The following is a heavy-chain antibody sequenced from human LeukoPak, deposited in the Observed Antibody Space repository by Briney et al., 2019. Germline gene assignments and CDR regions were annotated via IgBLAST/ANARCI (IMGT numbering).Heavy chain of an antibody. V-gene: IGHV4-30-2*01. CDR3: ARVQVEMATIYHFDY. CDR2: IYHSGST. CDR1: GGSISSGGCY. D-gene: IGHD5-24*01. J-gene: IGHJ4*02. Sequence: SETLSLTCTVSGGSISSGGCYWSWIRQPPGKGLEWIGYIYHSGSTYYNPSLKSRVTISVDRSKNQFSLKLSSVTAADTAVYYCARVQVEMATIYHFDYWGQGTLVTVSS.